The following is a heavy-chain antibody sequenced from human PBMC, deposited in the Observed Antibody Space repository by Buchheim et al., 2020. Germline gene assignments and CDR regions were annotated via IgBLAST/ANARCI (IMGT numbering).Heavy chain of an antibody. J-gene: IGHJ6*02. V-gene: IGHV3-23*01. Sequence: EVQLLESGGGLVQPGGSLRLSCAASGFTFSSYAMSWVRQAPGKGLEWVSAISGSGGSTYYADSVKGRFTISRDNSKNTLYLQMNSLRAEDTAVYYCAKGGYSYRTYYYYYGMDVWGQGTT. CDR1: GFTFSSYA. D-gene: IGHD5-18*01. CDR3: AKGGYSYRTYYYYYGMDV. CDR2: ISGSGGST.